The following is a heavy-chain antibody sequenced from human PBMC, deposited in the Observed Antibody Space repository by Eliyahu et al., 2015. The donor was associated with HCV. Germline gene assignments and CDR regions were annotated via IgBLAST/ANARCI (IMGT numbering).Heavy chain of an antibody. CDR3: AKIGYCDTTCPRGGGFDI. D-gene: IGHD2-15*01. CDR1: GXSISXXGYF. J-gene: IGHJ3*02. Sequence: QVQLQESGPGLVKPSQTLSLTXTXXGXSISXXGYFXSWIRQHPGKGLEWIGYIYDSGNTYYNPSPQGRVTISPDTSKNQFSLNLDSVTAADTAVYYCAKIGYCDTTCPRGGGFDIWGQGTMVTVSS. V-gene: IGHV4-31*03. CDR2: IYDSGNT.